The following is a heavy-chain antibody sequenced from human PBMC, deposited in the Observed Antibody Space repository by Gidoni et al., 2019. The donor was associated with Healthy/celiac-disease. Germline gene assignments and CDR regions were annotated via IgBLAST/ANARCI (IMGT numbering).Heavy chain of an antibody. V-gene: IGHV1-69*01. J-gene: IGHJ6*02. CDR3: ARNSSSWCCPSYYYYYGMDV. D-gene: IGHD6-13*01. CDR1: GGTFSSYA. CDR2: IIPIFGTA. Sequence: QVQLVQSGAEVKKPGSSVKVSCKASGGTFSSYAISWVRQAPGQGLEWMGGIIPIFGTANYTQKFQGRVTITADESTSTAYMELSSLRSEDTAVYYCARNSSSWCCPSYYYYYGMDVWGQGTTVTVSS.